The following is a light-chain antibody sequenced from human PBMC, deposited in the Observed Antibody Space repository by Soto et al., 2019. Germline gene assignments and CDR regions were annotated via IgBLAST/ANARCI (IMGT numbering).Light chain of an antibody. CDR2: AVS. J-gene: IGLJ3*02. CDR3: FSYTTSDIWV. CDR1: NNDVGRYNF. Sequence: QSALTQPRSVSGSPGQSVTISCAGTNNDVGRYNFVSWYQQLPGKAPKLIISAVSRRPSGVPDRFSGSKSGNTASLTISGFQADDEADYFCFSYTTSDIWVFGGGTKLTVL. V-gene: IGLV2-11*01.